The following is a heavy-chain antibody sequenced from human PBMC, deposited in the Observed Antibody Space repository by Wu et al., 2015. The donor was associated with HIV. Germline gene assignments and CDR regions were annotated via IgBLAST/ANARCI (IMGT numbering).Heavy chain of an antibody. D-gene: IGHD4-17*01. J-gene: IGHJ6*02. CDR1: GGTFSSYA. CDR2: IIPIFGTA. Sequence: QVQLVQSGAEVKKPGSSVKVSCKASGGTFSSYAISWVRQAPGQGLEWMGGIIPIFGTANYAQKFQGRVTITTDESTSTAYMELSSLRSEDTAVYYRASVYGDYAPYYYYGMDVWGQGTTVTVSS. CDR3: ASVYGDYAPYYYYGMDV. V-gene: IGHV1-69*05.